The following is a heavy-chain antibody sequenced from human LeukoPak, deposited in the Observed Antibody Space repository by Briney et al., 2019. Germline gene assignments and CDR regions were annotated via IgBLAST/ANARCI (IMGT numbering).Heavy chain of an antibody. J-gene: IGHJ4*02. Sequence: SETLSLTCTVSGGSISSSSYYWGWIRQPPGKGLEWIGSIYYSGSTYYNPSLKSRVTISVDTSKNQFSLKLSSLTAADTAVYYCARRQYLGYCSGGSCYSGRYDYWGQGTLVTVSS. CDR3: ARRQYLGYCSGGSCYSGRYDY. V-gene: IGHV4-39*01. D-gene: IGHD2-15*01. CDR1: GGSISSSSYY. CDR2: IYYSGST.